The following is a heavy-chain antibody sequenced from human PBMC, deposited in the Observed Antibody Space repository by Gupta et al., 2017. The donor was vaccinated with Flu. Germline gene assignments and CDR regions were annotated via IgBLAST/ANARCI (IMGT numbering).Heavy chain of an antibody. CDR1: GFTFSSYG. D-gene: IGHD3-10*01. V-gene: IGHV3-30*18. CDR3: AKERVRGHWYFDL. Sequence: QVQLVESGGGVVQPGRSLRLSCAASGFTFSSYGMHWVRQAPGKGLEWVAVISYDGSNKYYADSVKGRFTISRDNSKNTLYLQMNSLRAEDTAVYYCAKERVRGHWYFDLWGRGTLVTVSS. CDR2: ISYDGSNK. J-gene: IGHJ2*01.